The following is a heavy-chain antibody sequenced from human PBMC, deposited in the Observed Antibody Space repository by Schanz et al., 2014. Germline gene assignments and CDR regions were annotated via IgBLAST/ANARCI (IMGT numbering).Heavy chain of an antibody. CDR2: ISGSNGNT. CDR1: GYTFSSYG. Sequence: QVQLVQSGAEVKKPGASVKVSCKASGYTFSSYGISWVRQAPGQGLEWLGWISGSNGNTNYTQKFQGRVTMTRNTSMSTAYIELHILTSEDTAVYYCARGRTFDYWGQGTLVTVSS. J-gene: IGHJ4*02. CDR3: ARGRTFDY. V-gene: IGHV1-18*01.